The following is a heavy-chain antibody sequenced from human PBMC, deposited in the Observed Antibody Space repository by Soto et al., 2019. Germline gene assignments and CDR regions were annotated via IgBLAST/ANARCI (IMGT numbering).Heavy chain of an antibody. CDR3: ARDGDVNTGFGKDY. Sequence: GGSLRLSCAASGFAFSSYGMHWVRQAPGKGLEWVAFIWHDGGNKFYAESVKGRFTISRDNSKNTLYLQMTSLSAEDTAMYYCARDGDVNTGFGKDYWGQGTLVTVSS. V-gene: IGHV3-33*01. J-gene: IGHJ4*02. CDR2: IWHDGGNK. D-gene: IGHD3-16*01. CDR1: GFAFSSYG.